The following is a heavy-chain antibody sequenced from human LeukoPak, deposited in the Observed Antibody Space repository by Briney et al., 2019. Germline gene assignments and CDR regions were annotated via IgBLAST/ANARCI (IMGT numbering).Heavy chain of an antibody. J-gene: IGHJ6*02. V-gene: IGHV3-33*06. CDR2: IWYDGSNK. CDR3: AKRGVIAAGGTMDV. D-gene: IGHD6-13*01. CDR1: GFTFSSYG. Sequence: GGSLRLSCAASGFTFSSYGMHWVRQAPGKGLEWVAVIWYDGSNKYYADSVKGRFTISRDTSKNSLYLQMNSLRAEDTAVYYCAKRGVIAAGGTMDVWGQGTTVTVSS.